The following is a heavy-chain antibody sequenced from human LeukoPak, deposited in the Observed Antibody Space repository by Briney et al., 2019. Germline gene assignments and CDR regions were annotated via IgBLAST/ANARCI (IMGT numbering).Heavy chain of an antibody. D-gene: IGHD1-1*01. CDR2: INHSGST. CDR1: GGSLSGYY. J-gene: IGHJ4*02. CDR3: ARGFAGYYFDY. V-gene: IGHV4-34*01. Sequence: PSETLSLTCAVYGGSLSGYYWSWIRQPPGKGLEWIGEINHSGSTNYNPSLKSRVTISVDTSKNQFSLRLSSVTAADTAVYYCARGFAGYYFDYWGQGTLVTVSS.